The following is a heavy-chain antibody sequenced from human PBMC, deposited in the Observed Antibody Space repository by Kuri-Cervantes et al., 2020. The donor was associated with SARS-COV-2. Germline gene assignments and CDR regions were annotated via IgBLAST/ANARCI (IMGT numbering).Heavy chain of an antibody. J-gene: IGHJ4*02. CDR3: ARHLPDMETTMALDY. CDR1: GFTFSSYW. V-gene: IGHV3-7*01. D-gene: IGHD5-18*01. CDR2: IKQDGSEK. Sequence: GGSLRLSCAASGFTFSSYWMSWVRQAPGKGLEWVANIKQDGSEKYYVDSVKGRFTISRDNAKNSLYLQMNSLRAEDTAVYYCARHLPDMETTMALDYWGQGTLVTVSS.